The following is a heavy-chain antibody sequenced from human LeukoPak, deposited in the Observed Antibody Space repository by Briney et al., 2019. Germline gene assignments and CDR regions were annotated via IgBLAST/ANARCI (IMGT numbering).Heavy chain of an antibody. CDR3: TCLYPTRDPDDWSDRWDRNWFDP. CDR2: ISYDGSKT. D-gene: IGHD3-9*01. V-gene: IGHV3-30-3*01. Sequence: GGSMRLSCEGSGFLFGSYAMHWVRQAPGKGLEWVAIISYDGSKTDYVDSVKGRFIVSRDNSKNTVYLEMKSLTGGDTAVYFCTCLYPTRDPDDWSDRWDRNWFDPWGQGTQVIVSS. J-gene: IGHJ5*02. CDR1: GFLFGSYA.